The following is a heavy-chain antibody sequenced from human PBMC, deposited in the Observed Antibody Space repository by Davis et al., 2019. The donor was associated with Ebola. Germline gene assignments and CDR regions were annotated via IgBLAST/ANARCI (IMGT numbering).Heavy chain of an antibody. CDR3: ARSKFWSGYRDYYYGMDV. V-gene: IGHV4-59*04. Sequence: GSLRLSCTVSGGSISSYYWSWIRQPPGKGLEWIGYIYYSGSTYYNPSLKSRITMSVDRSKNQFSLKLSSVTAADTAVYYCARSKFWSGYRDYYYGMDVWGQGTTVTVSS. J-gene: IGHJ6*02. D-gene: IGHD3-3*01. CDR1: GGSISSYY. CDR2: IYYSGST.